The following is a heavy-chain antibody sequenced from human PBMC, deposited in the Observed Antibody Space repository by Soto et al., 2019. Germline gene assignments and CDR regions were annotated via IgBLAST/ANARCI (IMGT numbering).Heavy chain of an antibody. CDR1: GFTFSTYA. J-gene: IGHJ6*02. Sequence: EVQLLESGGGLVQPGGSLRLSCAASGFTFSTYAMRWVRQAPGKGLEWVSSITGGGGRGTYYGDSVKGRFTITRDDSKDTLYLQMESLRADDTDVYYCAKCHHNSGGSNGGMDVWGQGTTVTVSS. CDR2: ITGGGGRGT. CDR3: AKCHHNSGGSNGGMDV. D-gene: IGHD3-10*01. V-gene: IGHV3-23*01.